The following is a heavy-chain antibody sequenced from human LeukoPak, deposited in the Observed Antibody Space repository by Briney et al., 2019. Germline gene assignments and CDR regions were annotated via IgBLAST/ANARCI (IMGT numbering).Heavy chain of an antibody. CDR3: ARDLTSTSYWELDY. CDR2: INPNSGGT. CDR1: GYTLIDYY. V-gene: IGHV1-2*02. J-gene: IGHJ4*02. Sequence: ASVKVSCKASGYTLIDYYIHWVRQAPGQGLEWMGWINPNSGGTNYAQNFQGRVTMTRDTSISTAYMELSRLTSDDTALYFCARDLTSTSYWELDYWGQGTLVTVSS. D-gene: IGHD1-26*01.